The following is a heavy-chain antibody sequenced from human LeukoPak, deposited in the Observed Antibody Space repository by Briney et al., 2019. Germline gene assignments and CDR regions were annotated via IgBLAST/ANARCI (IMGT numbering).Heavy chain of an antibody. CDR1: GYTFTSYG. J-gene: IGHJ4*02. Sequence: ASVKVSCKASGYTFTSYGINWVRQAPGQGLEWMGWISAYNGNTNYAQKLQGRVTMTTDTSTSTAYMELRSLRSDDTAVYYCATAEGEQQLPWGVYWGQGTLVTVSS. D-gene: IGHD6-13*01. V-gene: IGHV1-18*01. CDR2: ISAYNGNT. CDR3: ATAEGEQQLPWGVY.